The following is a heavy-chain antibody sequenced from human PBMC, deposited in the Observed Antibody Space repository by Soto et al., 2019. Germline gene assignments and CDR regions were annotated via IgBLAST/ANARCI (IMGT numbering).Heavy chain of an antibody. Sequence: LSLTCAVYGGSFSGYYWSWIRQPPGKGLEWIGEINHSGSTNYNPSLKSRVTISVDTSKNQFSLKLSSVTAADTAVYYCARGQTPGIALVHIRRIWFDHWGQGTLLTV. CDR3: ARGQTPGIALVHIRRIWFDH. CDR1: GGSFSGYY. D-gene: IGHD6-13*01. J-gene: IGHJ5*02. CDR2: INHSGST. V-gene: IGHV4-34*01.